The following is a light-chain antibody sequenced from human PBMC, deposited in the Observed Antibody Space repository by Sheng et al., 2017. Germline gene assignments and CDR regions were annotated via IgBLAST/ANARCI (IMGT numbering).Light chain of an antibody. CDR2: EVS. CDR3: SSYTISSTYV. CDR1: SSDVATYNY. V-gene: IGLV2-14*01. Sequence: QSALTQPASVSGSPGQSITISCSGSSSDVATYNYVSWYQQHPGKAPKLIIYEVSNRPSGISDRFSGSKSGNTASLTISGLQAEDEADYYCSSYTISSTYVFGTGTKVTVL. J-gene: IGLJ1*01.